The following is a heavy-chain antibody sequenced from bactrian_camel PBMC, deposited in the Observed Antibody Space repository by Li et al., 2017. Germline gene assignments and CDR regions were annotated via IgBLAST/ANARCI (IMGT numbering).Heavy chain of an antibody. Sequence: HVQLVESGGGSVQAGESLRLSCVVSGYRYSTYCMGWFRQVPGNEREPLASIDSDGRTSVADSVKGRFTISQDGAKNTLRLHMNNLKPEDTAMYHCAASGGQLGRWCYEFPVNWVSWLYNWGQGTQVTVS. CDR3: AASGGQLGRWCYEFPVNWVSWLYN. V-gene: IGHV3S53*01. D-gene: IGHD3*01. J-gene: IGHJ4*01. CDR1: GYRYSTYC. CDR2: IDSDGRT.